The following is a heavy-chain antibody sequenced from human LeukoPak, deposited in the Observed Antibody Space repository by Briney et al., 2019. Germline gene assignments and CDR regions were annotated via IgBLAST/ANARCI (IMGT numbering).Heavy chain of an antibody. CDR1: GFSFSSLG. V-gene: IGHV3-30*02. CDR2: IRDDGHNK. CDR3: AKSQNYYDNSGYYYLDY. D-gene: IGHD3-22*01. J-gene: IGHJ4*02. Sequence: GGSLRLSCAASGFSFSSLGMHWLRQAPGKGLEGVTFIRDDGHNKYYAEYVKPRFTISSDNSKNTLYLQMNSLRPEDTAVYYCAKSQNYYDNSGYYYLDYWGQGNLVTVSS.